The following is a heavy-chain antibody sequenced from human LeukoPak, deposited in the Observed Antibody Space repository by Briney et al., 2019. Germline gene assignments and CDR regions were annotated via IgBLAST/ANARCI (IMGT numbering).Heavy chain of an antibody. CDR2: IKTDGSYT. CDR1: GFTFSKYW. J-gene: IGHJ6*02. CDR3: ASEEGGLDV. Sequence: AGGSLRLSCAASGFTFSKYWMHWVRQGPGKGLVCVSRIKTDGSYTSYADSVKGRFTISRDNAKSTLYLQMNGLRGEDTAVYYCASEEGGLDVWGQGTTVTVSS. V-gene: IGHV3-74*01.